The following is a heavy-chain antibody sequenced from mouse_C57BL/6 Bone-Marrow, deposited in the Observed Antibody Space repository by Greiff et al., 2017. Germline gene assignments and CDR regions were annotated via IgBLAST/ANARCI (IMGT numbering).Heavy chain of an antibody. CDR2: INPNYGTT. CDR3: ARGDESYFYYAMDY. J-gene: IGHJ4*01. CDR1: GYSFTDYN. Sequence: ESGPELVKPGASVKISCKASGYSFTDYNMNWVKQSNGKSLEWIGVINPNYGTTSYNQKFKGKATLTVDQSSSTAYMQLNSLTSEDSAVYYCARGDESYFYYAMDYWGQGTSVTVSS. V-gene: IGHV1-39*01. D-gene: IGHD1-1*01.